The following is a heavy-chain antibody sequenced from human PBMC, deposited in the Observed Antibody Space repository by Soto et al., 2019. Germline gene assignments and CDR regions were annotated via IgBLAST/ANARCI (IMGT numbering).Heavy chain of an antibody. J-gene: IGHJ5*02. CDR1: GYTFTSYG. D-gene: IGHD1-7*01. V-gene: IGHV1-18*01. CDR2: ISAYNGNT. Sequence: ASVKVSCKASGYTFTSYGISWVRQAPGQGLEWMGWISAYNGNTNYAQKLQARVTMTTDTSTSTAYMELRSLRSDDTAVYYCARDQKLELPGWFDPWGQGTLVTVSS. CDR3: ARDQKLELPGWFDP.